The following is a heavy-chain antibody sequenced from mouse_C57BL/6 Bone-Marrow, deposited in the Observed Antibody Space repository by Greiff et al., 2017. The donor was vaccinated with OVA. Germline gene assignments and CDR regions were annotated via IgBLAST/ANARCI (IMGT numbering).Heavy chain of an antibody. CDR1: GFTFSDYY. Sequence: EVNLVESGGGLVQPGGSLKLSCAASGFTFSDYYMYWVRQTPEKRLEWVAYISNGGGSTYYPDTVKGRFTISRDNAKNTLYLQMSRLKSEDTAMYYCARHGGYGNYVDWFAYWGQGTLVTVSA. J-gene: IGHJ3*01. D-gene: IGHD2-1*01. CDR2: ISNGGGST. CDR3: ARHGGYGNYVDWFAY. V-gene: IGHV5-12*01.